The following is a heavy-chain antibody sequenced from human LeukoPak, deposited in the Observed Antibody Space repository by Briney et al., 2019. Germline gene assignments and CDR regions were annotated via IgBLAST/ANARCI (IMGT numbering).Heavy chain of an antibody. V-gene: IGHV4-39*01. Sequence: SETLSLTCTVSGGSISSSSYYWGWIRQPPGKGLEWIGSIYYSGSTYYNPSLKSRVTISVDTSKNQFSLKLSSVTAADTAVYYCASSLLFGELFRPNFDYWGQGTLVTVSS. CDR2: IYYSGST. D-gene: IGHD3-10*01. CDR1: GGSISSSSYY. J-gene: IGHJ4*02. CDR3: ASSLLFGELFRPNFDY.